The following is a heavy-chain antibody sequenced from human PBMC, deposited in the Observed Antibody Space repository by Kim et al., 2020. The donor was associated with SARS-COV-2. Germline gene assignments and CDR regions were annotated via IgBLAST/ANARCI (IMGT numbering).Heavy chain of an antibody. CDR2: IYYSGST. V-gene: IGHV4-39*01. J-gene: IGHJ5*02. CDR1: GGSISSSSYY. D-gene: IGHD2-2*03. Sequence: SETLSLTCTVSGGSISSSSYYWGWIRQPPGKGLEWIGSIYYSGSTYYNPSLKSRVTISVDTSKNQFSLKLSSVTAADTAVYYCARLFGYCSSTSCSKLNWFDPWGQGTLVTVSS. CDR3: ARLFGYCSSTSCSKLNWFDP.